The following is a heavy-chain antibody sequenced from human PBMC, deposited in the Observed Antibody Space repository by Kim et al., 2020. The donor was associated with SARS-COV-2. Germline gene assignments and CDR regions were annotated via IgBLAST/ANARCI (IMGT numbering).Heavy chain of an antibody. CDR2: INHSGSN. V-gene: IGHV4-34*01. CDR1: GGSFSGYY. Sequence: SETLSLTCAVYGGSFSGYYWSWIRQPPGKGREWIGEINHSGSNNYNPSLKSRFTISVDTSKNQFSLKLSSVTAADTAVYYFARGLWRTLGVMVRGVIRPYYFDYWGQGTLVTVSS. D-gene: IGHD3-10*01. J-gene: IGHJ4*02. CDR3: ARGLWRTLGVMVRGVIRPYYFDY.